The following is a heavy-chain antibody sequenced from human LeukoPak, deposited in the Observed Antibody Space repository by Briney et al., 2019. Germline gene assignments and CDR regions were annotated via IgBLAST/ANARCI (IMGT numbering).Heavy chain of an antibody. CDR1: GFTFSNAW. Sequence: GGSLRLSCAASGFTFSNAWMSWVRQAPGKGLEWVGRIKSKTDGGTTDYAAPVKGRFTISRDDSKNTLYLQMNSLKTEDTAVYYCTTDRPSYYYYMDVWGKGTTVTVSS. V-gene: IGHV3-15*01. CDR2: IKSKTDGGTT. J-gene: IGHJ6*03. CDR3: TTDRPSYYYYMDV.